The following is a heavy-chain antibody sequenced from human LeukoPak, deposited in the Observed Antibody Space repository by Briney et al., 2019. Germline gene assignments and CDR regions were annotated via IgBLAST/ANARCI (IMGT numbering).Heavy chain of an antibody. J-gene: IGHJ3*02. CDR2: IRSKAYGGTT. V-gene: IGHV3-49*04. D-gene: IGHD1-7*01. Sequence: GGSLRLSCTTSGFTFGDYSMSCVRQAPEKGLEWVGFIRSKAYGGTTEYAASVKGRFTISRNDYKSIAYLQMNSLKTEDTAVYYCTRVGYSWNYGAFDIWGQGTMVTVSS. CDR1: GFTFGDYS. CDR3: TRVGYSWNYGAFDI.